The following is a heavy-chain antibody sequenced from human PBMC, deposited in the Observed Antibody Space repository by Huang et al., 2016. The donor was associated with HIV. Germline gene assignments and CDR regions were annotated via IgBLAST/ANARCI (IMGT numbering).Heavy chain of an antibody. D-gene: IGHD6-19*01. CDR1: GGSISSSSYY. CDR2: FYYSGDT. CDR3: ARHGRVAGHYYNNMDV. J-gene: IGHJ6*02. V-gene: IGHV4-39*01. Sequence: LQLQESGPGLVKSSETLSLICTVSGGSISSSSYYWGWIRQPPGKGPEWIGSFYYSGDTYYNPPLKSRVTISVDTSKNQFALKVNSVTAADTAVYYCARHGRVAGHYYNNMDVWGRGTTVTVSS.